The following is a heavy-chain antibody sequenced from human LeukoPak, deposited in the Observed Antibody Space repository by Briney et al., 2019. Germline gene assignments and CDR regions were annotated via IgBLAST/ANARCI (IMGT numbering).Heavy chain of an antibody. CDR2: ISAYNGNT. D-gene: IGHD6-13*01. Sequence: GASVKVSCKASGYTFTSYGISWVRQAPGQGLEWMGWISAYNGNTNYAQKLQGRVTMTTDTSTSTACMELRSLRSDDTAVYYCARVDSSSWYGNWFDPWGQGTLVTVSS. J-gene: IGHJ5*02. V-gene: IGHV1-18*01. CDR1: GYTFTSYG. CDR3: ARVDSSSWYGNWFDP.